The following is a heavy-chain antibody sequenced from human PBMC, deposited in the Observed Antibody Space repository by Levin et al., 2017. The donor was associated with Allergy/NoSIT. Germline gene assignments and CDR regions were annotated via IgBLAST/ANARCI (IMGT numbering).Heavy chain of an antibody. CDR2: IYPGDSDT. V-gene: IGHV5-51*01. CDR3: ARLRGNPRIMITFGGVIVRPHFDY. Sequence: GESLKISCKGSGYSFTSYWIGWVRQMPGKGLEWMGIIYPGDSDTRYSPSFQGQVTISADKSISTAYLQWSSLKASDTAMYYCARLRGNPRIMITFGGVIVRPHFDYWGQGTLVTVSS. CDR1: GYSFTSYW. D-gene: IGHD3-16*02. J-gene: IGHJ4*02.